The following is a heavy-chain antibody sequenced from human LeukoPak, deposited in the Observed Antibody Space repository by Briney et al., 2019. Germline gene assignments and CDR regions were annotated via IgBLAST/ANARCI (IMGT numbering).Heavy chain of an antibody. CDR1: GFTFSTYW. D-gene: IGHD2-21*02. V-gene: IGHV3-21*01. Sequence: GGSLRLSCAASGFTFSTYWMSWVRQAPGKGLEWVSSISSGGRSIDLADSVKGRFTISRDNAKNSLYLQMNSLRAEDTAVYFCARDYFYCGGDCFVDYWGQGTLVTVSS. CDR3: ARDYFYCGGDCFVDY. CDR2: ISSGGRSI. J-gene: IGHJ4*02.